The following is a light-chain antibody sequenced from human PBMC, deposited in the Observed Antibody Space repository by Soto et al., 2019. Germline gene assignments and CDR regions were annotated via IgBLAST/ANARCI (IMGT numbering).Light chain of an antibody. CDR2: GNS. CDR3: QSYVSSPSGHLV. CDR1: SSNIGAGYD. J-gene: IGLJ2*01. Sequence: QSVLTQPPSVSGAPGQRVTISCTGSSSNIGAGYDVHWYQQLPGTAPKLLIDGNSNRPSGVPDRSSGSKSGTSASLAITGLTADYEADNYCQSYVSSPSGHLVFVGGTKLTVL. V-gene: IGLV1-40*01.